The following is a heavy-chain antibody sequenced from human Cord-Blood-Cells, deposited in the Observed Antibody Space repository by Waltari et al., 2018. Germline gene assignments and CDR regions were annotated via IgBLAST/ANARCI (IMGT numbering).Heavy chain of an antibody. V-gene: IGHV3-21*01. CDR2: ISSSSSYI. CDR3: ARDWGRQGNAFDI. J-gene: IGHJ3*02. D-gene: IGHD3-16*01. Sequence: EVQLVESGGGLVKPGGSLRLSCAASGFTFSSYSMNWVGQAPGKGLEWVSSISSSSSYIYYADSVKGRFTISRDNAKNSLYLQMNSLRAEDTAVYYCARDWGRQGNAFDIWGQGTMVTISS. CDR1: GFTFSSYS.